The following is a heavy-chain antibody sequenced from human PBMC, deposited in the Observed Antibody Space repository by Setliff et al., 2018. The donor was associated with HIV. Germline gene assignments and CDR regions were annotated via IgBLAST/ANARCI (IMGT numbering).Heavy chain of an antibody. V-gene: IGHV5-51*01. J-gene: IGHJ4*02. D-gene: IGHD3-10*01. Sequence: PRESLKISCKGSGYNFTSFWIAWVRQMPGKGLEWMGIIYPADSDTRYSPSFQGQVTISADKSISTAFLQWRSLKASDTAIYYCARLPSLLWFGELNYYFDYWGQGTLVTVSS. CDR2: IYPADSDT. CDR3: ARLPSLLWFGELNYYFDY. CDR1: GYNFTSFW.